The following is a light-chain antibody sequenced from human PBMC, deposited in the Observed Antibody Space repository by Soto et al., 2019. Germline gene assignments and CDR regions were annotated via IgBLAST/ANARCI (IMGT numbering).Light chain of an antibody. J-gene: IGKJ4*01. CDR1: QGISNY. CDR3: QKYTNVPA. Sequence: DIQMTQSPSSLSASVGDRVTITCRASQGISNYLAWYQQIPGKVPKLLISAASTLQSGVPSRFSGSGSGTAFTLTISCLLTYDVAPYYCQKYTNVPAFGGLTKVEIK. V-gene: IGKV1-27*01. CDR2: AAS.